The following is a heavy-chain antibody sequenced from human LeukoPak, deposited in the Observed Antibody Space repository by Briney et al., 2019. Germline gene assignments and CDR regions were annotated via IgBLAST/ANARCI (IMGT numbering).Heavy chain of an antibody. CDR2: IDWDDDK. CDR3: ARSPRFSCRYLYYFDY. CDR1: GFSLSTSGMC. V-gene: IGHV2-70*11. D-gene: IGHD3-3*01. J-gene: IGHJ4*02. Sequence: SGPALVKPTQTLTLTCTFSGFSLSTSGMCVSWIRQPPGKALEWLARIDWDDDKYYSTSLKTRLTISKDTSKNQVVLTMTNMDPVDTATYYCARSPRFSCRYLYYFDYWGQGTLVTVSS.